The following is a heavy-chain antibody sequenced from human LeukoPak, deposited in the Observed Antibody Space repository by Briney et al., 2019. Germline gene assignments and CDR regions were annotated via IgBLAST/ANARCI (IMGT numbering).Heavy chain of an antibody. V-gene: IGHV3-53*01. CDR3: ARGYSSADY. J-gene: IGHJ4*02. CDR2: IYRGGST. Sequence: PGGSLRLSCAASGLNVRTNNMNWVREAPGKGLEWGSVIYRGGSTLNANSVKGRFTISRDSSRNTLFLQMNSLRAEDTAVYYCARGYSSADYWGQGTLATVSS. CDR1: GLNVRTNN. D-gene: IGHD5-18*01.